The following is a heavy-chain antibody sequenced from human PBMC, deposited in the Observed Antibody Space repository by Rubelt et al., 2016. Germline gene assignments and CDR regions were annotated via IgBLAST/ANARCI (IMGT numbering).Heavy chain of an antibody. V-gene: IGHV4-59*12. CDR3: ARSTSGFGRGAINV. CDR2: IYYTGST. J-gene: IGHJ6*02. Sequence: QVQLQESGPGLVKPSETLSLTCTVSGGSISSYYWSWIRQPPGKGLEWIGYIYYTGSTTYNPSLKSRVAISVDTSKNQFSLELNSVTPADTAVEYCARSTSGFGRGAINVWGQGTTVTVSS. CDR1: GGSISSYY. D-gene: IGHD2-2*02.